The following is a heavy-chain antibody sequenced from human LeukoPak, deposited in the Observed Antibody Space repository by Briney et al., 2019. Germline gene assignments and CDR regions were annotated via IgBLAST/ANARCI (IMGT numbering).Heavy chain of an antibody. Sequence: GRSLRLSCAASGFTFSNYAMYWVRQAPGKGLEWVAVISYDGGNTYYADSVKGRFTISRDNSKNTLYLQMNSLRTEDTAVYYCARTPAAEDYWGQGTLVTVSS. CDR1: GFTFSNYA. D-gene: IGHD6-13*01. V-gene: IGHV3-30*04. J-gene: IGHJ4*02. CDR2: ISYDGGNT. CDR3: ARTPAAEDY.